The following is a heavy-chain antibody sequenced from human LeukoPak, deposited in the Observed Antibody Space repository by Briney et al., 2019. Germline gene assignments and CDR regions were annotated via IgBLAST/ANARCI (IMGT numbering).Heavy chain of an antibody. CDR2: TYYRSKWYN. Sequence: SQTLSLTCAISGDSVSSNSAAWNWIRQSPSRGLEWVGRTYYRSKWYNDYAVSVKSRITINPDTSKNQFSLQLNSVTPEDTAVYYCARVGTMVRGVIFFDYWGQGTLVTVSS. CDR3: ARVGTMVRGVIFFDY. D-gene: IGHD3-10*01. CDR1: GDSVSSNSAA. J-gene: IGHJ4*02. V-gene: IGHV6-1*01.